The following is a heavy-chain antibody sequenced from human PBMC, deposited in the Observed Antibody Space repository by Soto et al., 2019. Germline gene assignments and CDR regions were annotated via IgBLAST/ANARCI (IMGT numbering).Heavy chain of an antibody. D-gene: IGHD3-22*01. J-gene: IGHJ5*02. CDR2: IRSKAYGGTT. V-gene: IGHV3-49*03. CDR1: GFTFGDYA. Sequence: GGSLRLSCTASGFTFGDYAMSWFRQAPGKGLEWVGFIRSKAYGGTTEYAASVKGRFTISRDDSKSIAYLQMNSLKTEDTAVYYCTRDEWSYYYDSSGYPPGGWFDPWGQGT. CDR3: TRDEWSYYYDSSGYPPGGWFDP.